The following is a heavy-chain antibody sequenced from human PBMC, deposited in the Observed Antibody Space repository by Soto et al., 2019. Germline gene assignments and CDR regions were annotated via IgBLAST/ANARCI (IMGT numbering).Heavy chain of an antibody. D-gene: IGHD1-7*01. Sequence: EVQLLESGGGLVQPGGSLRLSCAASGFTFSSYGMPWVRQAPGKGLEWVSFSSATGAGTYYADSVKGRFTISRDNSKNTLYLPMTSLRADDTAVYYCAKDRRAGGNYGFYSDFWGQGALVIVSS. CDR1: GFTFSSYG. J-gene: IGHJ4*02. CDR2: SSATGAGT. V-gene: IGHV3-23*01. CDR3: AKDRRAGGNYGFYSDF.